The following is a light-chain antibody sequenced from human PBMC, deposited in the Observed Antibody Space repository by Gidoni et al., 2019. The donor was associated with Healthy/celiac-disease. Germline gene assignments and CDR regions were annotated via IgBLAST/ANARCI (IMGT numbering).Light chain of an antibody. V-gene: IGKV1-33*01. CDR3: QQYDNLPRGT. CDR1: QDISNY. J-gene: IGKJ2*02. CDR2: DAS. Sequence: DIQMTQSPSSLSASVGDRVTITCQASQDISNYLNLYQQKPGKAPKLLIYDASNLETGVPSRFSGSGSGTDFTFTISSLQPEDIATYYCQQYDNLPRGTFGQGTKLEIK.